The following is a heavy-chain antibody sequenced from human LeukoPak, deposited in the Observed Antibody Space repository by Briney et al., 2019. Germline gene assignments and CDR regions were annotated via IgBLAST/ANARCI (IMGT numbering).Heavy chain of an antibody. CDR3: AREAPIVGATTRAFDI. J-gene: IGHJ3*02. V-gene: IGHV4-4*02. CDR1: GGSIISSNW. Sequence: SGTLSLTCAVSGGSIISSNWWSWVRQPPGKGLEWIGDIYHSGSTNYNPSLKSRVTISVDTSKNQFSLKLSSVTAADTAVYYCAREAPIVGATTRAFDIWGQGTMVTVSS. D-gene: IGHD1-26*01. CDR2: IYHSGST.